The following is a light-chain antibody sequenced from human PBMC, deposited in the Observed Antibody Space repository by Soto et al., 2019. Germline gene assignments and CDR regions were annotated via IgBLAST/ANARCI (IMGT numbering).Light chain of an antibody. V-gene: IGKV3-15*01. Sequence: EIVMTQSPATLSVSPGERATLSCRASQSVSSNLAWYQQKHGQAPRLLIYGASTRATGIPARFSGSGSGTEFTLTISSLQSEDFAVYYCQQYGTWWTFGQGTKVEIK. CDR3: QQYGTWWT. CDR1: QSVSSN. J-gene: IGKJ1*01. CDR2: GAS.